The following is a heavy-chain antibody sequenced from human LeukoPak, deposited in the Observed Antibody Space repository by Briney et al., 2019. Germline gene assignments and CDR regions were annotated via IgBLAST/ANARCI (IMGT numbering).Heavy chain of an antibody. CDR3: ASSLVPAAIRGGWIRFLEWPLDY. V-gene: IGHV1-2*02. Sequence: VASVKVSCKASGYTFTGYYMHWVRQAPGQGLEWMGWINPNSGGTNYAQKFQGRVTMTRDTSISTAYMELSRLRSDDTAVYYCASSLVPAAIRGGWIRFLEWPLDYWGQGTLVTVSS. CDR2: INPNSGGT. D-gene: IGHD2-2*02. CDR1: GYTFTGYY. J-gene: IGHJ4*02.